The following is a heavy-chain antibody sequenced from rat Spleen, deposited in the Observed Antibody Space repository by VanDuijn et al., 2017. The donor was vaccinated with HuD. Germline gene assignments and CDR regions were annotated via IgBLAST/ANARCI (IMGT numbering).Heavy chain of an antibody. CDR2: ISYGDISGHSGT. J-gene: IGHJ2*01. CDR1: GFTFSDYG. D-gene: IGHD1-12*02. Sequence: EVQLVESGGGLVQPGRSLKLSCAASGFTFSDYGVAWVRQAPTTGLEWVATISYGDISGHSGTYYRDSVKGRFTISRDNAKSSLYLQMDSLRSGDTATYYCARHEYYDGSYYHYFDYWGQGVMVTVSS. V-gene: IGHV5-29*01. CDR3: ARHEYYDGSYYHYFDY.